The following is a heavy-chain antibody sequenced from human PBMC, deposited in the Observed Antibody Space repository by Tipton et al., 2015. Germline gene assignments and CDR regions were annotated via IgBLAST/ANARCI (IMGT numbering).Heavy chain of an antibody. Sequence: TLSLTCTVSGASISRGSVWGWIRQPPGEGLEWIVSLYYNDNIYYNPSLQSRVAMSADTSRNQFSLNLTSVTAADTSVYYCVRPANHGFDVWGQGTMVTVSS. CDR2: LYYNDNI. V-gene: IGHV4-39*01. J-gene: IGHJ3*01. CDR1: GASISRGSV. CDR3: VRPANHGFDV.